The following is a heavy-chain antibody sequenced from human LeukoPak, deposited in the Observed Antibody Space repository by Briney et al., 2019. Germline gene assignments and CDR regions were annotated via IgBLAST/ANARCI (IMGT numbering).Heavy chain of an antibody. V-gene: IGHV1-18*01. Sequence: GASVKVSCKASGYTFTSYGISWVRQAPGQGLEWMGWISAYNGNTNDAQKLQGRVAMTTDTSTSTAYMELRRLRSDDTAVYYCASRRGSGSNTGMAFDIWGQGTMVTVSA. CDR2: ISAYNGNT. CDR3: ASRRGSGSNTGMAFDI. D-gene: IGHD1-26*01. CDR1: GYTFTSYG. J-gene: IGHJ3*02.